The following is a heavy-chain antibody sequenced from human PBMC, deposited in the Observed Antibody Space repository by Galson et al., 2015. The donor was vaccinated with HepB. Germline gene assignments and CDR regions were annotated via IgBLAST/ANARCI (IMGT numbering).Heavy chain of an antibody. V-gene: IGHV1-46*01. Sequence: SVKVSCKASGYTFTNYYMHWVRQAPGQGLEWMGLINPSGSTTSYAQKFQGRVTVTRDTSTSTLYMELSSLRSEDTAIYFCAREGDGYKYFDYWGQGTLVTVSS. J-gene: IGHJ4*02. CDR2: INPSGSTT. CDR1: GYTFTNYY. D-gene: IGHD5-24*01. CDR3: AREGDGYKYFDY.